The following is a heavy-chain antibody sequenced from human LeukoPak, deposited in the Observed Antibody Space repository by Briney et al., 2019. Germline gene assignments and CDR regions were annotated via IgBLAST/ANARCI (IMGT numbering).Heavy chain of an antibody. D-gene: IGHD6-19*01. Sequence: ASVKVSCKASEYTITGYYIHWVRQAPGLGLEWMGWIIPNSGDTNYAQNFQGRVTMTRDTSISTAYMELSSLTSDDTAVYYCTRGGWLVKWGQGTLVTVSS. J-gene: IGHJ4*02. CDR1: EYTITGYY. V-gene: IGHV1-2*02. CDR3: TRGGWLVK. CDR2: IIPNSGDT.